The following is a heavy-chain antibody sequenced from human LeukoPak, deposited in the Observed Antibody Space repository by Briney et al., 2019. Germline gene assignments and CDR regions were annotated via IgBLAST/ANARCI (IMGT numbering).Heavy chain of an antibody. D-gene: IGHD2-15*01. J-gene: IGHJ4*02. Sequence: QPGRSLRLSCAASGFTFSSYGMHWVRQAPGKGLEWVAVISYDGSNKYYADSVKGRFTISRDNSKNTLYLQMNSLRVEDTAVYYCAKDGRASVYCSGGSCPLDYWGQGTLVTVSS. CDR2: ISYDGSNK. V-gene: IGHV3-30*18. CDR1: GFTFSSYG. CDR3: AKDGRASVYCSGGSCPLDY.